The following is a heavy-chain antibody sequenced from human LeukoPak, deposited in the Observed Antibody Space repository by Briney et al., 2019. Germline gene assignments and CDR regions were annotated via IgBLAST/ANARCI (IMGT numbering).Heavy chain of an antibody. D-gene: IGHD6-13*01. CDR1: GYTFTGYY. J-gene: IGHJ4*02. CDR2: INPNSGGT. V-gene: IGHV1-2*06. CDR3: ARGDSSSWYAPGDY. Sequence: ASVKVSCKASGYTFTGYYMHWVRQVPGQGLEWMGRINPNSGGTNYAQKFQGRVTMTRDTSISTAYMELSRLRSDDTAVYYCARGDSSSWYAPGDYWGQGTLVTVSS.